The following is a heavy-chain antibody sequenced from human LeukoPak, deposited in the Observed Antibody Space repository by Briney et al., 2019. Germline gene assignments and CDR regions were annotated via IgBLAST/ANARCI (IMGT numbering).Heavy chain of an antibody. D-gene: IGHD5-18*01. J-gene: IGHJ4*02. CDR2: IYYSGST. V-gene: IGHV4-59*01. CDR3: ARCGYSYEVDY. CDR1: GGSISSYY. Sequence: SETLSLTCTVSGGSISSYYWSWIRQPPGKGLEWIGYIYYSGSTNYNPSLKSRVTISVDTSKNQFSPKLSSVTAADTAVYYCARCGYSYEVDYWGQGTLVTVSS.